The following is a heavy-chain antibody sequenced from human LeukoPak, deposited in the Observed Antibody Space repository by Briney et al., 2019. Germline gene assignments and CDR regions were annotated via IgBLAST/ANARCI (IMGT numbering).Heavy chain of an antibody. CDR2: IYSVGST. J-gene: IGHJ6*03. D-gene: IGHD5-18*01. CDR3: AGRTAAQDYYMDV. Sequence: PGGSLRLSCAASGFSVSINVMGWVRQAPGKGLEWVSVIYSVGSTYYADSVKGRFTISKDNSKNTVWLQMNSVRDEDTAVYYCAGRTAAQDYYMDVWGKGTTVTISS. CDR1: GFSVSINV. V-gene: IGHV3-53*01.